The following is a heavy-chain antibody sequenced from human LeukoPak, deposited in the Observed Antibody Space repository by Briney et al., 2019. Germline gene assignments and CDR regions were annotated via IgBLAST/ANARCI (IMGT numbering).Heavy chain of an antibody. D-gene: IGHD3-16*01. CDR2: ILYDGSNK. Sequence: GGSLRLSCAASGFTFSSYAMHWVRQAPGKRLEWVAVILYDGSNKYYADSVKGRFTISRDNSKNTLYLQMNSLRVEDTAVFYCARVAPPLDDYIRGSFPYYFDYWGQGTPVTVSS. CDR3: ARVAPPLDDYIRGSFPYYFDY. V-gene: IGHV3-30*04. CDR1: GFTFSSYA. J-gene: IGHJ4*02.